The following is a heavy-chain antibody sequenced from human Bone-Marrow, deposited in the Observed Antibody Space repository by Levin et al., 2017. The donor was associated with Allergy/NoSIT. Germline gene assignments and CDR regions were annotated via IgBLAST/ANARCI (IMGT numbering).Heavy chain of an antibody. J-gene: IGHJ3*02. Sequence: RASETLSLTCTVSGASVTSGKFYWSWFRQPPGKGLEWIGYIYSSGSTYYNPSLKRRLFMSFNTTDNQFSLNLRLNSLTAADTAVYYWSRSGQYLSSGDDWRAFHTWGQGTTVTVSS. CDR3: SRSGQYLSSGDDWRAFHT. CDR2: IYSSGST. CDR1: GASVTSGKFY. D-gene: IGHD3-3*01. V-gene: IGHV4-30-4*01.